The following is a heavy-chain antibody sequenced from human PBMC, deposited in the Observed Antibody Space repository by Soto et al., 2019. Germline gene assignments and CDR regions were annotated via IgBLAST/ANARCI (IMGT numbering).Heavy chain of an antibody. Sequence: PSETLSLTCTVSGGSVSSGSYYWSWIRQPPGKGLEWIGYIYYSGSTNYNPSLKSRVTISVDTSKNQFSLKLSSVTAADTAVYYCASYKRTARNWFDPRGKGTLVTVSS. D-gene: IGHD5-18*01. J-gene: IGHJ5*02. V-gene: IGHV4-61*01. CDR3: ASYKRTARNWFDP. CDR1: GGSVSSGSYY. CDR2: IYYSGST.